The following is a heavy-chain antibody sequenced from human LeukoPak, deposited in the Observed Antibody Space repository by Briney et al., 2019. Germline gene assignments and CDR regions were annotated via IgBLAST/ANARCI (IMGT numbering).Heavy chain of an antibody. V-gene: IGHV1-18*01. CDR3: ARQEHDILTGYYRLLGY. J-gene: IGHJ4*02. CDR1: GYTFTSYG. D-gene: IGHD3-9*01. CDR2: ISAYNGNT. Sequence: GASVKVSCKASGYTFTSYGISWVRQAPGQGLEWMGWISAYNGNTNYAQKLQGRVTMTTDTSTSTAYMELRSLRSDDTAVYYCARQEHDILTGYYRLLGYWGQGTLVTVSS.